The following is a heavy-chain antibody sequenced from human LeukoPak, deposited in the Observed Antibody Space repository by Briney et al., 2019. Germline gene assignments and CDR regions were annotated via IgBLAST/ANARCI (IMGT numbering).Heavy chain of an antibody. CDR1: GGPISRGDYY. CDR2: IYYSGST. V-gene: IGHV4-30-4*01. J-gene: IGHJ6*02. CDR3: ARVFDYGSGSYYYYGMDV. D-gene: IGHD3-10*01. Sequence: PSETLSLTCNVSGGPISRGDYYWSWIRQPPGKGLEGIGYIYYSGSTYYNPSLKSRVTISVDTSKNQFSLKLSSVTAADTAVYYWARVFDYGSGSYYYYGMDVWGQGTTVTVSS.